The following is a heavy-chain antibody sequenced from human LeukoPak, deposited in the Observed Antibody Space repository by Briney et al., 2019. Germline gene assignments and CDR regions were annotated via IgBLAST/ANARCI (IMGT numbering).Heavy chain of an antibody. D-gene: IGHD6-19*01. CDR3: AKEYSSGPRGYFDY. J-gene: IGHJ4*02. Sequence: GGSLRLSCAASGFTFNNYAMNWVRQAPGKGLEWVSAISGSGGSTYYADSVKGRFTISRDNSKNTLYLHMNSLRAEDAAVYYCAKEYSSGPRGYFDYWGQGTLVTVSS. CDR1: GFTFNNYA. V-gene: IGHV3-23*01. CDR2: ISGSGGST.